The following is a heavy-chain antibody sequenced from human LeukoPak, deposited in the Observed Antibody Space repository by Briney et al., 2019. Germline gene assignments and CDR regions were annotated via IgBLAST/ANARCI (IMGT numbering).Heavy chain of an antibody. D-gene: IGHD3-3*01. CDR1: GFPFSSYP. J-gene: IGHJ6*02. Sequence: GGSLRLSCAASGFPFSSYPMSWVRQAPGKGLEWVSSISASGDSPYYADSVQGRFTISRDNAKNSLYLQMNSLRAEDTAVYYCARDGFWSGLIYYYYGMDVWGQGTTVTVSS. V-gene: IGHV3-23*01. CDR3: ARDGFWSGLIYYYYGMDV. CDR2: ISASGDSP.